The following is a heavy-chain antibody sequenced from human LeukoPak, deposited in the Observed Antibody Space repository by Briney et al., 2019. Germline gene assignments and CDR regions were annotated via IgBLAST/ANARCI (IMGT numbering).Heavy chain of an antibody. CDR2: INHSGST. CDR1: GGSFSGYY. V-gene: IGHV4-34*01. D-gene: IGHD3-3*01. CDR3: AREPSTHYDFWSGYYSGIRGFDP. Sequence: SETLSLTCAVYGGSFSGYYWSWIRQPPGQGLEWIGEINHSGSTNYNPSLKSRVTISVDTSKNLFSLKLSSVTAADTAVYYCAREPSTHYDFWSGYYSGIRGFDPWGQGTLVTVSS. J-gene: IGHJ5*02.